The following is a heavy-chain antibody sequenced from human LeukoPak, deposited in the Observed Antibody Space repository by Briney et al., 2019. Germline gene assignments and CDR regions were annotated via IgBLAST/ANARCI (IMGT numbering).Heavy chain of an antibody. D-gene: IGHD3-9*01. Sequence: SVKVSCKAPGGTFSSYAISWVRQAPGQGLEWMGGIIPIFGTANYAQKFQGRVTITTDESTSTAYMELSSLRSEDTAVYYCARATYYDILTGYYSCWFDPWGQGTLVTVSS. CDR1: GGTFSSYA. CDR2: IIPIFGTA. V-gene: IGHV1-69*05. J-gene: IGHJ5*02. CDR3: ARATYYDILTGYYSCWFDP.